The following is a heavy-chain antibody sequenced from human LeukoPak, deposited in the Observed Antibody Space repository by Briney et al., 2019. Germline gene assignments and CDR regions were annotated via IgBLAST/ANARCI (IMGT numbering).Heavy chain of an antibody. D-gene: IGHD3-22*01. CDR2: IYYSGST. CDR3: ARGPYYYDSSGYRFDY. V-gene: IGHV4-61*01. J-gene: IGHJ4*02. Sequence: PSETLSLTCTVSGGSVSSGSYYWSWIRQPPGKGLEWIGCIYYSGSTNSNPSLKSRVTISVDTSKNQFSLKLSSVTAADTAVYYCARGPYYYDSSGYRFDYWGQGTLVTVSS. CDR1: GGSVSSGSYY.